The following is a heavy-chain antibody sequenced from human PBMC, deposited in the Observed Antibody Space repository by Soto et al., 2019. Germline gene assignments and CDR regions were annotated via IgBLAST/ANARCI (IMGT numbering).Heavy chain of an antibody. J-gene: IGHJ4*02. D-gene: IGHD2-15*01. CDR3: ATYCSGGSCYLDY. CDR1: GGSISSGGYY. CDR2: IFYSGST. Sequence: QVQLQESGPGLVKPSQTLSLTCTVSGGSISSGGYYWSWIRQHPGKGLEWIGYIFYSGSTYYNPSLRSRVTISVDTSKNQFSLKLSSVTAAATAVYYCATYCSGGSCYLDYWGQGTLVTVSS. V-gene: IGHV4-31*03.